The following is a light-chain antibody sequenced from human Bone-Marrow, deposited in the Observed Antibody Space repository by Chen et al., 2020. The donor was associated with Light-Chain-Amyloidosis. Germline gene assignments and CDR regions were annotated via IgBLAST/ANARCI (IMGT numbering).Light chain of an antibody. V-gene: IGLV1-44*01. J-gene: IGLJ3*02. CDR1: ISNVGGIH. Sequence: QSVLTQPPSASGTPGQRVSISCSGNISNVGGIHFKWDQQIPGRAPKLLIYSNNKSPSGVPDRFSGSKSGTSASLAISRLQSEDEADYYCAHWDDSMMGRVFGGGTKLTVL. CDR2: SNN. CDR3: AHWDDSMMGRV.